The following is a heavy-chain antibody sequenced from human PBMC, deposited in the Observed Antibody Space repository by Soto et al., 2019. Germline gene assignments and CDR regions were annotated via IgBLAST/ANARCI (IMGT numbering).Heavy chain of an antibody. CDR3: ARSYMGGGGALHG. Sequence: QVQLMQSGAGVMQPGASVKVSCKASGYTFTNYYMHWARQVPGQGLEWMGIINPSGGGTAHAQNCRGRRSTTNDTSTTTVSSALSSWRSGAKDVYFCARSYMGGGGALHGWDQGTRVPLSS. D-gene: IGHD3-16*01. CDR2: INPSGGGT. V-gene: IGHV1-46*03. CDR1: GYTFTNYY. J-gene: IGHJ3*01.